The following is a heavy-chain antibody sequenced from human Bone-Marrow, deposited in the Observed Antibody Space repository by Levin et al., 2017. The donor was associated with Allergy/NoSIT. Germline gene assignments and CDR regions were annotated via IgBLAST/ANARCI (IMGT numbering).Heavy chain of an antibody. Sequence: SETLSLTCAVSGASISGHFWSWIRQPPGRGLEWIGFLHDTGNTNSNPSLKSRVAMSLDTSQNQFSLKLSSATAADTAVYYCAKYFCSDKCYNFDSWGQGSLVTVSS. CDR3: AKYFCSDKCYNFDS. J-gene: IGHJ5*01. CDR1: GASISGHF. D-gene: IGHD2-15*01. CDR2: LHDTGNT. V-gene: IGHV4-59*11.